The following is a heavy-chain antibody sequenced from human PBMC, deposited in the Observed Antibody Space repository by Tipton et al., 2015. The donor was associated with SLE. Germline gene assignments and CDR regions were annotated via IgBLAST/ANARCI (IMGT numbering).Heavy chain of an antibody. D-gene: IGHD4-23*01. CDR1: GGSISSHY. Sequence: TLSLTCTVSGGSISSHYWSWIRQPPGKGLEWIGYIYYSGSTNYNPSLKSRVTISVDTSKNQFSLKLSSVTAADTAVYYCARVGNSPFDYWGQGTLVTVSS. V-gene: IGHV4-59*08. J-gene: IGHJ4*02. CDR2: IYYSGST. CDR3: ARVGNSPFDY.